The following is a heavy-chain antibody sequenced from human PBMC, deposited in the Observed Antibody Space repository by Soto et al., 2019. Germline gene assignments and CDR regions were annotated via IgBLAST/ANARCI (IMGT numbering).Heavy chain of an antibody. D-gene: IGHD6-19*01. CDR2: IDWDDDK. CDR3: ARIREVAGTKGFDY. J-gene: IGHJ4*02. V-gene: IGHV2-70*01. Sequence: SGPTLVNPTHTLTLTCTFSGFSLSTSGMCVSWIRQPPGKALEWLALIDWDDDKYYSTSLKTRLTISKDTSKNQVVLTMTNMDPVDTATYYCARIREVAGTKGFDYWGQGTLVTVSS. CDR1: GFSLSTSGMC.